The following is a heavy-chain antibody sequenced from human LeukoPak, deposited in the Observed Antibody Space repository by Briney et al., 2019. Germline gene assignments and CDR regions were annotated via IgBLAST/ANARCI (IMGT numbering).Heavy chain of an antibody. CDR1: GGSISSYY. V-gene: IGHV4-59*01. J-gene: IGHJ3*02. Sequence: SETLSLTCTVSGGSISSYYWSWIRQSPGKGLEWIEYIYYSGITNYNPSLKSRVTISLDTSKNRFSLKLSSVTAADTAVYYCARGPSDAFDIWGPGTMVTVSS. CDR3: ARGPSDAFDI. CDR2: IYYSGIT.